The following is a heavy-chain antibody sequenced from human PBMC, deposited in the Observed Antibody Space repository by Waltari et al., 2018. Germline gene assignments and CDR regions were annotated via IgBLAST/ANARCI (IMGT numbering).Heavy chain of an antibody. CDR1: GGSFSGYY. V-gene: IGHV4-34*01. J-gene: IGHJ4*02. CDR2: INHSGST. D-gene: IGHD6-19*01. CDR3: ARHSTVAGTGGNDY. Sequence: QVQLQQWGAGLLKPSETLSLTCAVYGGSFSGYYWSWIRQPPGKGLEWIGEINHSGSTNYNPSLKSRVTISVDTSKNQFSLKLSSVTAADTAVYYCARHSTVAGTGGNDYCGQGTLVTVSS.